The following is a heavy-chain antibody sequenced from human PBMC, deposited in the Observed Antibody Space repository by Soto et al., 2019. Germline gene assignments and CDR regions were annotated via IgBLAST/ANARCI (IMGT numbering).Heavy chain of an antibody. D-gene: IGHD2-15*01. CDR3: ARVPYCSGGSCLYFDY. V-gene: IGHV4-30-4*01. Sequence: SETLSLTCTVSGGSISSGDYYWSWIRQPPGKGLEWIGYIYYSGSTYYNPSLKSRVTISVDTSKNQFSLKLSSVTAADTAVYYCARVPYCSGGSCLYFDYWGQGTLVTVSS. J-gene: IGHJ4*02. CDR1: GGSISSGDYY. CDR2: IYYSGST.